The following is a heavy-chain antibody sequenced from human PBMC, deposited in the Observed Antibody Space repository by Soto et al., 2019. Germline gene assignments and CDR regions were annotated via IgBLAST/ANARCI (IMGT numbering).Heavy chain of an antibody. J-gene: IGHJ3*01. CDR1: GFTFSDYV. Sequence: QVRLVESGGGVVQPGTSLRLSCAASGFTFSDYVIHWVRQAAGKGLEWVASMTYDGATEYYADSVKGRFTMSRDNSKRALSLQMNSLRPDDTAVYYCARVRLSIAVNDALDVWGPGTTVTGSS. D-gene: IGHD3-3*02. V-gene: IGHV3-30*14. CDR3: ARVRLSIAVNDALDV. CDR2: MTYDGATE.